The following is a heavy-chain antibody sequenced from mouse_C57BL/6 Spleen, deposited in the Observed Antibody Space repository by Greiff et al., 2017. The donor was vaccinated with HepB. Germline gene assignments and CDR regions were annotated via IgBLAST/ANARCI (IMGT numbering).Heavy chain of an antibody. CDR3: ARYEGYYYGSSYDYAMDY. V-gene: IGHV7-3*01. CDR2: IRNKANGYTT. Sequence: EVMLVESGGGLVQPGGSLSLSCAASGFTFTDYYMSWVRQPPGKALEWLGFIRNKANGYTTEYSASVKGRFTISRDNSQSILYLQMNALRAEDSATYYCARYEGYYYGSSYDYAMDYWGQGTSVTVSS. CDR1: GFTFTDYY. J-gene: IGHJ4*01. D-gene: IGHD1-1*01.